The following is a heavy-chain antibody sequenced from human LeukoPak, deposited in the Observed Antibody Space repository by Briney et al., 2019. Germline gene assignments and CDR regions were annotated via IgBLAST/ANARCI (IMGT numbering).Heavy chain of an antibody. D-gene: IGHD3-3*01. CDR1: GGSFSGYY. V-gene: IGHV4-34*01. Sequence: SETLSLTCAVYGGSFSGYYWSWIRQPPGKGLEWLGEIDHSGRTNYNPSLKSRVTISVDTSKNQFSLKLGSVTAADMAVYYCARVPVLRFLEWLTPPQYYYYMDVWGKGTTVTGSS. J-gene: IGHJ6*03. CDR3: ARVPVLRFLEWLTPPQYYYYMDV. CDR2: IDHSGRT.